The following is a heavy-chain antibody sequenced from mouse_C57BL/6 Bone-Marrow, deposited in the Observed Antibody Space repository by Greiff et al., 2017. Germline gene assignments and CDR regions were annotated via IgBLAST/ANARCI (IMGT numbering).Heavy chain of an antibody. CDR1: GYAFTNYL. CDR3: ARRGTYYSNYGFYDAMDY. V-gene: IGHV1-54*01. D-gene: IGHD2-5*01. J-gene: IGHJ4*01. CDR2: INPGSGGT. Sequence: QVQLQQSGAELVRPGTSVKVSCKASGYAFTNYLIEWVKQRPGQGLEWIGVINPGSGGTIYNEKFKGKATLTADKSSSTAYMQLSSLTSEDSAVYFCARRGTYYSNYGFYDAMDYWGQGTSVTVSS.